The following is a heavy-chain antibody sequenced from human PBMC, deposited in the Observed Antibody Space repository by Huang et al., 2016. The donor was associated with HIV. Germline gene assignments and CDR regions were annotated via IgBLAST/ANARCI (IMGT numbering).Heavy chain of an antibody. J-gene: IGHJ5*02. Sequence: QLRLQESGSGLVKPSQTLSLTCAVSGASISSGGYSWSWIRQPPGKGLEWIGYISHSGSTYYNPALKSRVTTSVDKSKNQFSLKLNSLTAADTAVYYCARGDYDTRGYYGWFDPWGQGTLVTVSS. V-gene: IGHV4-30-2*01. CDR2: ISHSGST. D-gene: IGHD3-22*01. CDR1: GASISSGGYS. CDR3: ARGDYDTRGYYGWFDP.